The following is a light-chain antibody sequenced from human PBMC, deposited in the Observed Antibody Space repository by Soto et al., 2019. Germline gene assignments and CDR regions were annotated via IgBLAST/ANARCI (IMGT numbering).Light chain of an antibody. CDR3: QQRSNWLT. Sequence: EIVWTQSPATLSLSPGERATLSCRASQSVSSSLAWYQQKPSQAPRLLIYSASNRATGIPGRFSGSGSGTDFTLTISSLEPEDFAVYYCQQRSNWLTFGGGTKV. CDR2: SAS. V-gene: IGKV3-11*01. CDR1: QSVSSS. J-gene: IGKJ4*01.